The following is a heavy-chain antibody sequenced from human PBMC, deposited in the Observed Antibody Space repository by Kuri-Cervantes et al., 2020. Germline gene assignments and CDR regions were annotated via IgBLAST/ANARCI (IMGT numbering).Heavy chain of an antibody. J-gene: IGHJ6*02. V-gene: IGHV3-30-3*01. CDR3: ARDLYSYGPWGYYGMDV. CDR1: GFMFNTYA. Sequence: GGSLRLSCAASGFMFNTYAIHWVRQAPGKGLEWVAVISSDGSIKNYADSVKGRFSISRDNSKNTLYLQMNSLRGDDTAVYYCARDLYSYGPWGYYGMDVWGQGTTVTVSS. CDR2: ISSDGSIK. D-gene: IGHD5-18*01.